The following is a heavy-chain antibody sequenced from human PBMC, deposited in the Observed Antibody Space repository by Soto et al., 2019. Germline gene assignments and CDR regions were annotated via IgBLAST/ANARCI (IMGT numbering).Heavy chain of an antibody. CDR1: GFTFSDHY. D-gene: IGHD1-1*01. J-gene: IGHJ4*02. CDR3: LTGTGGFDY. CDR2: IRNKANSYTT. V-gene: IGHV3-72*01. Sequence: EVQLVESGGGLVQTGGSLRLSCAASGFTFSDHYMDWVRQAPGKGLEWVGRIRNKANSYTTEYAASVKGRFTISRDDSKNSMYLEMNRLKTEDTGVYYCLTGTGGFDYWGQGTLVTVSS.